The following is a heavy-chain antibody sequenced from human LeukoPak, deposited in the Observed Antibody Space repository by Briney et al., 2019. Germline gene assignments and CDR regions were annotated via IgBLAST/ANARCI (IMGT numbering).Heavy chain of an antibody. D-gene: IGHD1-1*01. CDR1: GGSFSGYY. J-gene: IGHJ4*02. V-gene: IGHV4-34*01. Sequence: SETLSLTCAVYGGSFSGYYWSWIRQPPGKGLEWIGEINHSGSTNYNPSLKSRVTISVDTSKNQFPLKLSSVTAADTAVYYCATEFSHLQGGDYWGQGTLVTVSS. CDR2: INHSGST. CDR3: ATEFSHLQGGDY.